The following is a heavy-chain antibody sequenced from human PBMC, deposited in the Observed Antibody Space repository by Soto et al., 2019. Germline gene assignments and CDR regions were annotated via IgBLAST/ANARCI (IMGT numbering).Heavy chain of an antibody. Sequence: SVKVSCKASGGTFSSYRINWVRQAPGQRLEWVGGIVPIYRTADYAQKFQGRVTITADESARTSYMELRSLKSQDTAVYYCVRDSGAKLSSSWGQGTLVTVSS. CDR2: IVPIYRTA. D-gene: IGHD6-13*01. J-gene: IGHJ4*02. CDR3: VRDSGAKLSSS. V-gene: IGHV1-69*13. CDR1: GGTFSSYR.